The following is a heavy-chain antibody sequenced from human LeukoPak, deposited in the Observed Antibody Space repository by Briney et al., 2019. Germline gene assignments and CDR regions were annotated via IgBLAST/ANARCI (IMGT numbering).Heavy chain of an antibody. CDR1: GFTLSSYW. Sequence: GGSLRLSCAASGFTLSSYWMSWARQAPGKGLEWVANIKRDGSEKYYVDSVKGRFTISRDNAKNSLYLQMNSLRVEDTAVYYCVRDDGADKPYWGQGTLVTVSS. D-gene: IGHD1-26*01. J-gene: IGHJ4*02. V-gene: IGHV3-7*01. CDR3: VRDDGADKPY. CDR2: IKRDGSEK.